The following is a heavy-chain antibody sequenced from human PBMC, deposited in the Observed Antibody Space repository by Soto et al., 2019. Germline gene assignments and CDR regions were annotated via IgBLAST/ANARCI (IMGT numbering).Heavy chain of an antibody. J-gene: IGHJ6*02. CDR2: IIGSGGKT. CDR1: VFTFSGYA. CDR3: ARDYLEYSSSSLYYYYFYGMDV. D-gene: IGHD6-6*01. V-gene: IGHV3-23*01. Sequence: GWSLRLSCASSVFTFSGYAITWVRQAPGKGLEWVATIIGSGGKTYYADSVKGRFTISRDNSKNTVYLQMNSLRAVDTAVYYCARDYLEYSSSSLYYYYFYGMDVWGQGTTVTVSS.